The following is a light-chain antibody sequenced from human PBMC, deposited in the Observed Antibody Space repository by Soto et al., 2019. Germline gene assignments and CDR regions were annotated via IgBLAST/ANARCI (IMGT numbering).Light chain of an antibody. CDR1: QSVSSSY. V-gene: IGKV3-20*01. CDR3: QQYGSSPRT. Sequence: EIVLTQSPGTLSLSPGERATLSCRASQSVSSSYLAWYQQKPGQALRLLIYGASSRATGIPDRFSGSGSGTDFTLTISRLVPEDFAVYYCQQYGSSPRTFGQGTKVEIK. J-gene: IGKJ1*01. CDR2: GAS.